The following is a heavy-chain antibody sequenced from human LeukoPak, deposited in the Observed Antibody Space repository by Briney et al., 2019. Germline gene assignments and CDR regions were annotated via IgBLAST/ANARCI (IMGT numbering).Heavy chain of an antibody. J-gene: IGHJ6*02. V-gene: IGHV3-23*01. D-gene: IGHD3-22*01. CDR1: GFTFSSYA. CDR2: ISGSGGST. CDR3: AKKSYDSSGYYPYYYYYGMDV. Sequence: GGSLRLSCAASGFTFSSYAMSWVRQAPGKGLEWVSAISGSGGSTYYADSVKGRFTISRDNSKNTLYLQMNSLRAEDTAVYYCAKKSYDSSGYYPYYYYYGMDVWGQGTTVTVSS.